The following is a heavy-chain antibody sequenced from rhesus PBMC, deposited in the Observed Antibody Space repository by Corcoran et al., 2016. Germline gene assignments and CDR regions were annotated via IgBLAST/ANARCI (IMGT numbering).Heavy chain of an antibody. D-gene: IGHD3-28*01. V-gene: IGHV4S2*01. CDR1: GASISNNY. J-gene: IGHJ4*01. CDR3: ARGYFSTGFDY. CDR2: IFGDGVHP. Sequence: QVQLQESGPGLVKPSETLPLTCAVSGASISNNYWNWIRQAPGKGLEWIGRIFGDGVHPHNLPSLEGRVTISIDTSKTQFSLKLSSVTAADTAVYYCARGYFSTGFDYWGQGVLVTVSS.